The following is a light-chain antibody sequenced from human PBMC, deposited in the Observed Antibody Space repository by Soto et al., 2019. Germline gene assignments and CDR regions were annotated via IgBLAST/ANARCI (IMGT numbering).Light chain of an antibody. J-gene: IGKJ4*01. CDR2: DAS. CDR3: QQRSNWPPLT. V-gene: IGKV3-11*01. CDR1: QKISSY. Sequence: EIVLTQSPGTLSLSPGERATLSCRASQKISSYLAWYQQKPGQAPRLLIYDASNRATGIPARFSGSGSGTDFTLTISSLEPEDFAVYYCQQRSNWPPLTFGGETKVEIK.